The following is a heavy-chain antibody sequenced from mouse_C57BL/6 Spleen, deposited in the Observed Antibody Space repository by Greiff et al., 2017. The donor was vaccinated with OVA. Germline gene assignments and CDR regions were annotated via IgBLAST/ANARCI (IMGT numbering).Heavy chain of an antibody. Sequence: QVQLQQPGAELVKPGASVKLSCKASGYTFTSYWMHWVKQRPGRGLEWIGRIDPNSGGTKYTEKFKSKATLTVDKPSSTAYMQLSSLTSEDSAVDYCARDYYGSSPAWFAYWGQGTLVTVSA. CDR1: GYTFTSYW. D-gene: IGHD1-1*01. CDR2: IDPNSGGT. V-gene: IGHV1-72*01. CDR3: ARDYYGSSPAWFAY. J-gene: IGHJ3*01.